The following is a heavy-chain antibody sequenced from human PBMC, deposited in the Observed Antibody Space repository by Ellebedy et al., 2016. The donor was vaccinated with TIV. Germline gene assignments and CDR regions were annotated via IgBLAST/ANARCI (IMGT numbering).Heavy chain of an antibody. CDR2: IYYSGST. CDR1: GGSISSYY. Sequence: MPGGSLRLSCTVSGGSISSYYWSWIRQPPGKGLEWIGYIYYSGSTNYNPSLKSRVTISVDTSKNQFSLKLSSVTAADTAVYYCAREYYYGSGSLPHYFDYWGQGTLVTVSS. J-gene: IGHJ4*02. CDR3: AREYYYGSGSLPHYFDY. D-gene: IGHD3-10*01. V-gene: IGHV4-59*12.